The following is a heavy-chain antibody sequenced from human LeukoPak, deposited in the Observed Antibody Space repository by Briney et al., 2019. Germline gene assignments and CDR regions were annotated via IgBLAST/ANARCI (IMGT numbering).Heavy chain of an antibody. CDR2: IYYSGST. CDR3: ARDATYYYGSGPVGGAFDI. J-gene: IGHJ3*02. Sequence: SETLSLTCTVSGGSISSGGYYWSWIRQHPGKGLEWIGDIYYSGSTYYNPSLKSRVTISVDTSKNQFSLKLSSVTAADTAVYYCARDATYYYGSGPVGGAFDIWGQGTMVTVSS. CDR1: GGSISSGGYY. D-gene: IGHD3-10*01. V-gene: IGHV4-31*03.